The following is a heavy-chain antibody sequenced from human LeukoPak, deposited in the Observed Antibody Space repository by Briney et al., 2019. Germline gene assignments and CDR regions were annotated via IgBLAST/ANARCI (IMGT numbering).Heavy chain of an antibody. CDR1: GFTFSSYA. CDR2: ISSNGGST. J-gene: IGHJ4*02. Sequence: GGSLRLSCSASGFTFSSYAMHWVRQAAGKGLEYVSAISSNGGSTYYADSVKGRFTISRDNSKNTLYLQMSSLRAEDTAVYYCVRSSSWYIFDYWGQGTLVTVSS. CDR3: VRSSSWYIFDY. D-gene: IGHD6-13*01. V-gene: IGHV3-64D*06.